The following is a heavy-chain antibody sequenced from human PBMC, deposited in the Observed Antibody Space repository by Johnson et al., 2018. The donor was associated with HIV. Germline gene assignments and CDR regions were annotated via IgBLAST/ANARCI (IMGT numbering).Heavy chain of an antibody. D-gene: IGHD1-14*01. J-gene: IGHJ3*02. CDR2: IYSGGST. CDR3: ARASAVFDAFDI. Sequence: VQLVESGGGLVQPGGSLRLSCAASGFTVSSNYMSWVRQAPGKGLEWVSVIYSGGSTYYADSVKGRFTISRDNSKNTLYFQMNSLRAEETAVYYCARASAVFDAFDIWGQGTMVTVSS. V-gene: IGHV3-66*02. CDR1: GFTVSSNY.